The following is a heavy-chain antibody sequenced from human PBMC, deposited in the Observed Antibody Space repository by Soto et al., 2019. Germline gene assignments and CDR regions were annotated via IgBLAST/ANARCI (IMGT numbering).Heavy chain of an antibody. CDR3: ARAQARFLGSYAYYYYGMDV. J-gene: IGHJ6*02. D-gene: IGHD3-16*01. CDR1: GFTFSSYA. Sequence: QVQLVESGGGVVQPGRSLRLSCAASGFTFSSYAMHWVRQAPGKGLEWVAVISYDGSNKYYADSVKGRFTISRDNSKNTLYLQMNSLRAEDTAVYYCARAQARFLGSYAYYYYGMDVWGQGTTVTVSS. V-gene: IGHV3-30-3*01. CDR2: ISYDGSNK.